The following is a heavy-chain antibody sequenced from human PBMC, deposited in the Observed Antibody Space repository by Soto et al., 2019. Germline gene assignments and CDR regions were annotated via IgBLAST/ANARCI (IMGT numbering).Heavy chain of an antibody. CDR3: TTPTWGGDYDWSAVDI. J-gene: IGHJ3*02. CDR2: IKSKNDGGTT. D-gene: IGHD4-17*01. CDR1: GFTFSNAW. V-gene: IGHV3-15*01. Sequence: EVQLVESGGGLVKPGGSLRLSCADSGFTFSNAWMTWVRQAPGKGLEWVGRIKSKNDGGTTDYAAPVKGRFTISRDDSKNTLYLQMNSLKTEDTAVYYGTTPTWGGDYDWSAVDICGQGTMVPVSS.